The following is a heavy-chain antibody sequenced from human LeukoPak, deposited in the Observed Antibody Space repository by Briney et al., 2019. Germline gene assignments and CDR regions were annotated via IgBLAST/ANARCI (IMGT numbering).Heavy chain of an antibody. CDR1: GYTFTGYY. D-gene: IGHD5-24*01. V-gene: IGHV1-2*02. J-gene: IGHJ4*02. CDR3: ATSRDGCNFHYFDY. CDR2: INPNSGGT. Sequence: ASVKVSCKASGYTFTGYYMHWVRQAPGQGLEWMGWINPNSGGTNYAQKFQGRVTMTRDTSISTAYMELSRLRSDDTAVYYCATSRDGCNFHYFDYWGQGTLVTVSS.